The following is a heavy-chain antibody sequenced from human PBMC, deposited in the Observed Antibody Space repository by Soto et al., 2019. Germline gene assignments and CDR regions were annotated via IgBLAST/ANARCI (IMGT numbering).Heavy chain of an antibody. CDR3: AKDRLVRASSGMDV. CDR2: ISGSGGST. D-gene: IGHD3-10*01. Sequence: GGSLRLSCAASGFTFSNYAMNWVRQAPRKGLEWVSGISGSGGSTYYADSVKGRFTISRDNSKNTLYLQMNSLRAEDTAVYDCAKDRLVRASSGMDVWGQGTTVTVSS. CDR1: GFTFSNYA. V-gene: IGHV3-23*01. J-gene: IGHJ6*02.